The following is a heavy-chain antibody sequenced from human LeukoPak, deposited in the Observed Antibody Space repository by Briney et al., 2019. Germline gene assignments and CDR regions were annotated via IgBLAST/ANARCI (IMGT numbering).Heavy chain of an antibody. CDR1: GYTFTSYG. J-gene: IGHJ4*02. CDR3: ARDHSSGWYAGPRYFDY. Sequence: GASVKVSCKASGYTFTSYGISWVRQAPGHGLEWMGWISAYNGNTNYAQKLQGRVTMTTDTSTSTAYMELRSLRSDDTAVYYCARDHSSGWYAGPRYFDYWGQGTLVTVSS. CDR2: ISAYNGNT. V-gene: IGHV1-18*01. D-gene: IGHD6-19*01.